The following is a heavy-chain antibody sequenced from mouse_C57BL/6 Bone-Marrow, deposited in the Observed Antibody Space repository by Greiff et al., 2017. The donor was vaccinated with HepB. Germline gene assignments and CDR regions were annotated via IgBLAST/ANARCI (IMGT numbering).Heavy chain of an antibody. D-gene: IGHD2-10*02. J-gene: IGHJ4*01. V-gene: IGHV1-69*01. Sequence: QVQLQQPGAELVMPGASVKLSCKASGYTFTSYWMHWVKQRPGQGLEWIGEIDPSDSYTNYNQKFKGKSTLTVDKSSSTAYMQLSSLTSEDSAVYYCASSVFRMVSYYAMDYWGQGTSVTVSS. CDR3: ASSVFRMVSYYAMDY. CDR1: GYTFTSYW. CDR2: IDPSDSYT.